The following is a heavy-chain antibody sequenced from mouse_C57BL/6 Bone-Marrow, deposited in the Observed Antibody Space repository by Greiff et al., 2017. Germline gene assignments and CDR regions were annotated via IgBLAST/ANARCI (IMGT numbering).Heavy chain of an antibody. D-gene: IGHD1-1*01. CDR2: IYPRDGST. CDR3: ARVAYGSSVFDY. J-gene: IGHJ2*01. V-gene: IGHV1-78*01. Sequence: VQRVESDAELVKPGASVKISCKVSGYTFTDHTIHWMKQRPEQGLEWIGYIYPRDGSTKYNEKFKGKATLTADKSSSTAYMQLNSLTSEDSAVYFCARVAYGSSVFDYWGQGTTLTVSS. CDR1: GYTFTDHT.